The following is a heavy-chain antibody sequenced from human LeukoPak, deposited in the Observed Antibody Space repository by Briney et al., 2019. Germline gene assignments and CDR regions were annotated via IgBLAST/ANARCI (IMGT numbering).Heavy chain of an antibody. J-gene: IGHJ4*02. V-gene: IGHV3-20*04. D-gene: IGHD2-21*02. CDR1: GFTFDDYG. CDR3: AREGGDYFGQVVLFFDY. CDR2: INWNGGST. Sequence: PGGSLRLSCAASGFTFDDYGMSWVRQAPGKGLEWVSGINWNGGSTGYADSVKGRFTISRDNAKNSLYLQMNSLRAEDTALYYCAREGGDYFGQVVLFFDYWGQGTLVTVSS.